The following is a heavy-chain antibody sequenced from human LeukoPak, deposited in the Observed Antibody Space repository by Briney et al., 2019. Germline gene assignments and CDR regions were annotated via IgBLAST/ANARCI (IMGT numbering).Heavy chain of an antibody. CDR1: EFTFSNYA. J-gene: IGHJ4*02. CDR3: ARSNHLDY. CDR2: ISSGGGGST. V-gene: IGHV3-23*01. Sequence: GGSLRLSCVTSEFTFSNYAMNWVRRAPGKGLEWVSLISSGGGGSTYYADSVKGRFTISGDNSKNTLYLQMNSLRADDTAVYYCARSNHLDYWGQGTLVTVSS. D-gene: IGHD1-14*01.